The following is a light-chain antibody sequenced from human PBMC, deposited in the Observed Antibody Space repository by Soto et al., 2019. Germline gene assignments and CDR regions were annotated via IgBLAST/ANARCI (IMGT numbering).Light chain of an antibody. V-gene: IGKV3-15*01. CDR1: QSVGSN. Sequence: EIVMTQSPATLSVSPGERATLSCRASQSVGSNLAWYQQKPGQAPRLLIYGASTRATGVPARFSGSGSGTEFTLTTSSLQSEDFGIYFCQQYNNWPPDRTFGQGTKVESK. J-gene: IGKJ1*01. CDR3: QQYNNWPPDRT. CDR2: GAS.